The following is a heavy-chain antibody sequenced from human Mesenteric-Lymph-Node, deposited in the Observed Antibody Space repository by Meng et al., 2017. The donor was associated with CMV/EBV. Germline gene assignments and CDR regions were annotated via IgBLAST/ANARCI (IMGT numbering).Heavy chain of an antibody. CDR1: GFTFSSYA. Sequence: GGSLRLSCAASGFTFSSYAMHWVRQAPGKGLEWVAVISYDGSNKYCADSVKGRFTISRDNSKNTLYLQMNDLRTEDTAVYYCARGAYCRNNNCYPGYFDYWGQGTLVTVSS. CDR3: ARGAYCRNNNCYPGYFDY. CDR2: ISYDGSNK. V-gene: IGHV3-30*04. D-gene: IGHD2-2*01. J-gene: IGHJ4*02.